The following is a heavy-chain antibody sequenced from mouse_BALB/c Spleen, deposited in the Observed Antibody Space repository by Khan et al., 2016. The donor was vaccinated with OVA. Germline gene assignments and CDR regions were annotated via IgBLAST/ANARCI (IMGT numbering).Heavy chain of an antibody. J-gene: IGHJ2*01. CDR3: ERDRIDY. CDR1: GYTFTSYW. Sequence: QVQLQQSGAELAKPGASVKMSCKASGYTFTSYWMHWIKQRPGQGLEWIGYINPTSGYTDSNQKFKDKATWTADKSSSTAYMQLSSLTSDDSAGYYGERDRIDYWGQGTALTVSS. V-gene: IGHV1-7*01. CDR2: INPTSGYT.